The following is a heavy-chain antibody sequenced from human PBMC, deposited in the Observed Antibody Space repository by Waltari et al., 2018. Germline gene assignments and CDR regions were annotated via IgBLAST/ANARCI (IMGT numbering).Heavy chain of an antibody. CDR1: GFSLSTSGVG. V-gene: IGHV4-61*02. J-gene: IGHJ4*02. D-gene: IGHD1-26*01. CDR3: ARDVRGSYRYFDY. Sequence: KESGPTLVKPTQTLTLTCTFSGFSLSTSGVGVGWIRQPPGKALEWIGRIYTSGSTNYNPSLKSRVTMSVDTSKNQFSLKLSSVTAADTAVYYCARDVRGSYRYFDYWGQGTLVTVSS. CDR2: IYTSGST.